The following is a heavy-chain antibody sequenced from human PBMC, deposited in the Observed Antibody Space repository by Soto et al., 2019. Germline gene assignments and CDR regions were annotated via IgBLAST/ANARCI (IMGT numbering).Heavy chain of an antibody. CDR3: VREGCTNGVCYHYYYYGMDV. CDR2: IIPIFGTA. J-gene: IGHJ6*02. Sequence: QVQLVQSGAEVKKPGSSVKVSCKASGGTFSSYAISWVRQAPGQGLEWMGGIIPIFGTANYAQKFQGRVTITADKSTSTAYMELSSLRSEDTAVYYCVREGCTNGVCYHYYYYGMDVWGQGTTVTVSS. CDR1: GGTFSSYA. V-gene: IGHV1-69*06. D-gene: IGHD2-8*01.